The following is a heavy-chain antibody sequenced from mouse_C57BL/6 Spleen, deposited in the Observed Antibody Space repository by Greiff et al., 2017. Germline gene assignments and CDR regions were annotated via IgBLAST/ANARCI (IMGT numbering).Heavy chain of an antibody. D-gene: IGHD1-1*01. CDR1: GYTFTDYY. J-gene: IGHJ2*01. CDR2: INPNNGGT. Sequence: VQLKQSGPELVKPGASVKISCKASGYTFTDYYMNWVKQSHGKSLEWIGDINPNNGGTSYNQKFKGKATLTVDKSSSTAYMELRSLTSEDSAVYYCASPITTVVPDYWGQGTTLTVSS. CDR3: ASPITTVVPDY. V-gene: IGHV1-26*01.